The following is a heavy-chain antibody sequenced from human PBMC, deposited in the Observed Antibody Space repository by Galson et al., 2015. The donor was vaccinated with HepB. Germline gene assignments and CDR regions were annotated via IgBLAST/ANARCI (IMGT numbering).Heavy chain of an antibody. CDR1: GYTFTSYY. J-gene: IGHJ3*02. V-gene: IGHV1-46*01. CDR3: AREGGGDVVPAARWTVTTHAFDI. CDR2: INPSGGST. Sequence: SVKVSCKASGYTFTSYYMHWVRQAPGQGLEWMGIINPSGGSTSYAQKFQGRVTMTRDTSTSTVYMELSSLRSEDTAVYYCAREGGGDVVPAARWTVTTHAFDIWGQWTMVTVSS. D-gene: IGHD2-2*01.